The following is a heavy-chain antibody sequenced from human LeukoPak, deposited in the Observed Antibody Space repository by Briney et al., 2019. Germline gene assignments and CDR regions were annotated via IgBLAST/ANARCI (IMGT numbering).Heavy chain of an antibody. Sequence: ASVKVSCKASGYTFTSYGISWVRQAPGQGLEWMGWMNPNSGNTGYAQKFQGRVTMTRNTSKSTAYMELSSLRSEDTAVYYCARGTPAAIGEFDPWGQGTLVTVSS. J-gene: IGHJ5*02. CDR1: GYTFTSYG. CDR3: ARGTPAAIGEFDP. CDR2: MNPNSGNT. D-gene: IGHD2-2*01. V-gene: IGHV1-8*02.